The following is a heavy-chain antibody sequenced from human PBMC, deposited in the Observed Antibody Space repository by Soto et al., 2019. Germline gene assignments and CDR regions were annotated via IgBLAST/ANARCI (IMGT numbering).Heavy chain of an antibody. Sequence: QAHLVESGGGVVQPGRSLRLSCAASGFTFTRYGMHWVRQAPGTRLEWVAVISYDGGLQHYADSVKGRFTISRDNSQNMVLLQMNSLRAEDTAVYYCVSDRGYGHASVPYAWGQGTLVSVSS. D-gene: IGHD5-18*01. J-gene: IGHJ5*02. CDR2: ISYDGGLQ. V-gene: IGHV3-30*03. CDR3: VSDRGYGHASVPYA. CDR1: GFTFTRYG.